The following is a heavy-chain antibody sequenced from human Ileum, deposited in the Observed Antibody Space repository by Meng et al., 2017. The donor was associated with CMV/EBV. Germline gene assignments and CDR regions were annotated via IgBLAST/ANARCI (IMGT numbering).Heavy chain of an antibody. D-gene: IGHD6-19*01. V-gene: IGHV3-15*01. J-gene: IGHJ4*02. CDR3: SIDISEAGNGELDY. CDR1: GFSFISAW. Sequence: GGSLRLSCAASGFSFISAWMTWVRPAPGKGLEWVGRIKSETSGGTSDFAAPMEGRFTIARDDSKKTVYLQMNSLKSEDTAVYYCSIDISEAGNGELDYWGQGTLVTVSS. CDR2: IKSETSGGTS.